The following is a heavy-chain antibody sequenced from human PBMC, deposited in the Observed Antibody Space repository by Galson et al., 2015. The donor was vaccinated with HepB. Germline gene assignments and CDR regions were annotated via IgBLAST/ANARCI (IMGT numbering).Heavy chain of an antibody. CDR3: ARDNRPLYFGVVIGGFDP. CDR2: ISYDGSNK. Sequence: SLRLSCAASGFTSSSYAMHWVRQAPGKGLEWVAVISYDGSNKYYADSVKGRFTISRDNSKNTLYLQMNSLRAEDTAVYYCARDNRPLYFGVVIGGFDPWGQGTLVTVSS. V-gene: IGHV3-30*04. D-gene: IGHD3-3*01. CDR1: GFTSSSYA. J-gene: IGHJ5*02.